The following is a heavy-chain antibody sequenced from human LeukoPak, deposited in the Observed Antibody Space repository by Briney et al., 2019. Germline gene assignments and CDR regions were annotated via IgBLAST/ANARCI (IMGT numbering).Heavy chain of an antibody. Sequence: PGGSLRLSCAASGFTVSSNYISWVRQAPGKGLEWVSVIYSCGTTYYADSVKGRFTISRDNSKNTLYLQMNGLRAEDTAVYYCTSPGYNSSWYVGGRDYWGQGTLVTVSS. J-gene: IGHJ4*02. D-gene: IGHD6-13*01. CDR3: TSPGYNSSWYVGGRDY. CDR1: GFTVSSNY. CDR2: IYSCGTT. V-gene: IGHV3-66*01.